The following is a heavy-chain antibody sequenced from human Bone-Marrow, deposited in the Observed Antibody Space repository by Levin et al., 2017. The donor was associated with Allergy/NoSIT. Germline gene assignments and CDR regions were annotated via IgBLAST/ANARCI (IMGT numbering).Heavy chain of an antibody. CDR2: ISSSGSVK. Sequence: GESLKISCAGSGFTFSSYGMSWVRQAPGTGLVWVAYISSSGSVKYYADSVKGRFTISRDNGKNSVSLEMSSLRAEDSGVYFCTRPATGRYSYYGMDVWGQGTTVTVSS. V-gene: IGHV3-48*03. D-gene: IGHD1-14*01. J-gene: IGHJ6*02. CDR3: TRPATGRYSYYGMDV. CDR1: GFTFSSYG.